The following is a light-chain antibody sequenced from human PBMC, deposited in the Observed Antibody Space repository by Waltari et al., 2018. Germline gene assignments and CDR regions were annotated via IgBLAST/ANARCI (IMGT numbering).Light chain of an antibody. CDR2: SSS. CDR3: QQYNTWPPWT. CDR1: KSISKD. J-gene: IGKJ1*01. Sequence: IVMTHSPATLSVSPAERATLACRASKSISKDLVWYQQKPAQAPRLLITSSSMTGTGVPFGCSSGGGGTKYTLTISNSQSEDYAVYYCQQYNTWPPWTFGQGTKVEF. V-gene: IGKV3D-15*03.